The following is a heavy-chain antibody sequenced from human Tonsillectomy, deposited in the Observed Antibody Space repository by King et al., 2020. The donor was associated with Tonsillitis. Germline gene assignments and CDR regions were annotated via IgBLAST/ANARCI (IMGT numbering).Heavy chain of an antibody. V-gene: IGHV3-33*05. CDR2: VSFDGSRQ. CDR1: GFPFSSYG. D-gene: IGHD6-19*01. Sequence: VQLVESGGGVVQPGRSLRLSCAASGFPFSSYGMHWVRQAPGKGLEWVAVVSFDGSRQHHADSVKGRLTISRDNSKNTLYLQMNSLRAEDTAVYYCAREALYSSAWGIDYWGQGTLVTVSS. J-gene: IGHJ4*02. CDR3: AREALYSSAWGIDY.